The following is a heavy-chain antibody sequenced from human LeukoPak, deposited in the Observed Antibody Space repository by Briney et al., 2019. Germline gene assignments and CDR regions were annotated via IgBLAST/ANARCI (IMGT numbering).Heavy chain of an antibody. CDR1: GGSISSYY. CDR3: ARVDGYSSGWSAYFDY. D-gene: IGHD6-19*01. V-gene: IGHV4-59*01. J-gene: IGHJ4*02. Sequence: SETLSLTCTVSGGSISSYYWSWIRQPPGKGLEWIGYIYYSGSTNYNPSLKSRVTILVDTSKNQCSLKLSSVTAADTAVYYCARVDGYSSGWSAYFDYWGQGTLVTVSS. CDR2: IYYSGST.